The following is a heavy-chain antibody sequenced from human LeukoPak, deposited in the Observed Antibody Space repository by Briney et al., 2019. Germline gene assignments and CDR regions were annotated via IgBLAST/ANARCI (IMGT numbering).Heavy chain of an antibody. CDR2: IIPIFGTA. Sequence: GSSVKVSCKASGGTFSSYAISWVRQAPGQGLEWMGGIIPIFGTANYAQKFQGRVTITTDESTSTAYMELSSLRSEDTAVYYCASYKRWLDGGHDYWGQGTLVTVSS. CDR3: ASYKRWLDGGHDY. D-gene: IGHD6-19*01. CDR1: GGTFSSYA. J-gene: IGHJ4*02. V-gene: IGHV1-69*05.